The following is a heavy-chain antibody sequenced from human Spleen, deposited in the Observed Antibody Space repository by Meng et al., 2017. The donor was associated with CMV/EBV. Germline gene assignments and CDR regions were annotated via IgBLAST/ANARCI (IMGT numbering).Heavy chain of an antibody. V-gene: IGHV4-39*07. CDR2: IYYSGST. Sequence: SETLSLTCTVSGDSISHPGYYWGWIRQPPGKGLEYIASIYYSGSTYYVQGLQGRVTASIDTSKNQFSLRLTSVTAADTAVYYCARGRYCVSSNCLESYFQYWGRGTLVTVSS. CDR1: GDSISHPGYY. CDR3: ARGRYCVSSNCLESYFQY. J-gene: IGHJ1*01. D-gene: IGHD5/OR15-5a*01.